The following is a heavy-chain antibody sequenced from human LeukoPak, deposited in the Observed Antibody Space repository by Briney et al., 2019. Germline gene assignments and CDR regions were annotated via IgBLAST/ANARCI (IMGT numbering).Heavy chain of an antibody. D-gene: IGHD3-16*01. J-gene: IGHJ5*02. CDR2: INTDGSRT. V-gene: IGHV3-74*01. Sequence: GGSLRLSCVTSEFNFNDYWMHWVRQAPGKGLVWVSRINTDGSRTDYADSVTGRFTISRDNAKNTLFLQMNRLRGEDAAVYYCARVRHDSDDWVDPWGQGTLVIVSS. CDR3: ARVRHDSDDWVDP. CDR1: EFNFNDYW.